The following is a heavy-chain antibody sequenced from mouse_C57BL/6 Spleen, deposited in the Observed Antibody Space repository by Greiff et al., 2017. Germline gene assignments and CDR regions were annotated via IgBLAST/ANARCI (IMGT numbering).Heavy chain of an antibody. CDR1: GYAFSSSW. Sequence: VQLQQSGPELVKPGASVKISCKASGYAFSSSWMNWVKQRPGKGLEWIGRIYPGDGDPNYNGKFKGKATLTADKSSSTACMQLSSLTSEDSAVYFCARDGNYGFYWYFDVWGTGTTVTVSS. CDR2: IYPGDGDP. D-gene: IGHD2-1*01. CDR3: ARDGNYGFYWYFDV. J-gene: IGHJ1*03. V-gene: IGHV1-82*01.